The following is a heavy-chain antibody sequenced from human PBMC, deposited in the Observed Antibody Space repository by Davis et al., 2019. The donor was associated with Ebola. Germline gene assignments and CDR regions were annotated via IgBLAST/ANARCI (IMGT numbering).Heavy chain of an antibody. CDR2: INHSGST. V-gene: IGHV4-34*01. D-gene: IGHD3/OR15-3a*01. J-gene: IGHJ5*02. CDR1: GGSFSGYY. CDR3: ARDRLIGPRVDT. Sequence: MPSETLSLTCAVYGGSFSGYYWSWIRQPPGKGLEWIGEINHSGSTNYNPSLKSRVTISVDTSKNQFSLELTSVTAADTAMYYCARDRLIGPRVDTWGQGILVAVSS.